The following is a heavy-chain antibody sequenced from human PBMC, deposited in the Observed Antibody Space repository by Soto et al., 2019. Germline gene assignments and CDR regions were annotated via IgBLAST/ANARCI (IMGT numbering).Heavy chain of an antibody. D-gene: IGHD2-2*01. CDR1: GFPFIINA. V-gene: IGHV3-23*01. J-gene: IGHJ4*02. CDR3: AKDRDYPPDLFHY. Sequence: PRVSLRLSCATSGFPFIINALSWVRQAPGTGLEWVSAISANGQGIYYADSVRGRFSISRDNSRNTVFLHMDSLRAEDTAVYYCAKDRDYPPDLFHYCGQATLVPVTS. CDR2: ISANGQGI.